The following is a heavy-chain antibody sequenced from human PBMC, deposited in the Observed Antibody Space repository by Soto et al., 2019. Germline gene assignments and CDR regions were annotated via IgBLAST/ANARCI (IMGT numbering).Heavy chain of an antibody. V-gene: IGHV3-23*01. Sequence: PGGSLRLSCAASGLTFSSYAMSWVRQAPGKGLEWVSAISGSGRSTYYADSVRGRFTISRDNSKNTLYLQMNSLRADDTAVYYCAKDHRASYYDYMDVWGKGTTVTVSS. CDR2: ISGSGRST. CDR1: GLTFSSYA. J-gene: IGHJ6*03. CDR3: AKDHRASYYDYMDV.